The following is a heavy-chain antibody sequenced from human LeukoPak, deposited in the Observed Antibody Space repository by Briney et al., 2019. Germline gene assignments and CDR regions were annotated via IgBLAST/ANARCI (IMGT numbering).Heavy chain of an antibody. Sequence: SVKVSCKATGGTFSNYAISWVRQAPGQGLEWMGGTIPIFGTVNYGQNFQGRVTITADESTSTAYMELSNLKSEDTAVYYCARAPYGDYGGDYYYYYMDVWGKGTTVTISS. J-gene: IGHJ6*03. CDR1: GGTFSNYA. CDR2: TIPIFGTV. D-gene: IGHD4-17*01. CDR3: ARAPYGDYGGDYYYYYMDV. V-gene: IGHV1-69*13.